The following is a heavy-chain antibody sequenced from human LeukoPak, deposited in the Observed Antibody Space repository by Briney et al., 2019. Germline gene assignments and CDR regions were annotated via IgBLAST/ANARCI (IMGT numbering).Heavy chain of an antibody. Sequence: GGSLRLSCAASGFIFSNYGMNWVRQTPGKGLEWVSGISGSGGTTYYADSVKGRFTISRDNSKNTLFLQMNSLRAEDTAVYYCAKDLYFYDSSGHPLDYWGQGTLVTVSS. CDR1: GFIFSNYG. J-gene: IGHJ4*02. CDR2: ISGSGGTT. CDR3: AKDLYFYDSSGHPLDY. V-gene: IGHV3-23*01. D-gene: IGHD3-22*01.